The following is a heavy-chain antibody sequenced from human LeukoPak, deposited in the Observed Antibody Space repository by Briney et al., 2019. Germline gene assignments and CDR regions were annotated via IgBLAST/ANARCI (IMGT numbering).Heavy chain of an antibody. V-gene: IGHV3-66*01. D-gene: IGHD3-22*01. CDR1: GFTVSSNY. CDR3: ALDYYDSSGPNV. J-gene: IGHJ4*02. Sequence: PGGSLRLSCAASGFTVSSNYMSWVRQAPGKGLEWVSVIYSGGSTYYADSVKGRFTISRDNSKNTLYLQMNSLRAEDTAVYYCALDYYDSSGPNVWGQGTLVTVSS. CDR2: IYSGGST.